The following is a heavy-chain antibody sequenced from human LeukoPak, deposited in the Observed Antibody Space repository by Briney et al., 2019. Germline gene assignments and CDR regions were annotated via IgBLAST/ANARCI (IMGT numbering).Heavy chain of an antibody. D-gene: IGHD3-22*01. CDR1: GYTFTSYY. V-gene: IGHV1-46*01. CDR2: INPSGGST. Sequence: ASVKVSCKASGYTFTSYYMHWVRQAPGQGLEWMGIINPSGGSTSYAQKFQGRVTMTRDTSTSTVYMELSSLRSEDTAVYYCARDAPRNYYDSSGYREGYYYYMDVWGKGTTVTVSS. J-gene: IGHJ6*03. CDR3: ARDAPRNYYDSSGYREGYYYYMDV.